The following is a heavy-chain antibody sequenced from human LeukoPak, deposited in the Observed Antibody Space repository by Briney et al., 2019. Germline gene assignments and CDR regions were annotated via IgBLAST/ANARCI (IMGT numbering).Heavy chain of an antibody. V-gene: IGHV3-23*01. CDR1: GFTVSSNY. Sequence: GGSLRLSCAASGFTVSSNYMSWVRQAPGKGLEWVSAISGSGGSTYYADSVKGRFTISRDNSENTLYLQMNSLRAEDTAVYYCAKDQNYFGSGSPVYWGQGTLVTVSS. CDR3: AKDQNYFGSGSPVY. J-gene: IGHJ4*02. D-gene: IGHD3-10*01. CDR2: ISGSGGST.